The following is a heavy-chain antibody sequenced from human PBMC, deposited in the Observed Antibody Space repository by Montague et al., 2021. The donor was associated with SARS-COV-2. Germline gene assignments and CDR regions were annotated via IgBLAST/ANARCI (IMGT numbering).Heavy chain of an antibody. Sequence: TLSLTCTVSGGSLSSGAYYWSWIRQPAGKGLEWIGSIYTSGSTKYNPSLNSRVTILVDTSKNQFSLKLRSVTAADTAVYYCARGGGGTTRDFDDWGQETLVTVSS. CDR1: GGSLSSGAYY. CDR2: IYTSGST. J-gene: IGHJ4*02. CDR3: ARGGGGTTRDFDD. D-gene: IGHD1-1*01. V-gene: IGHV4-61*02.